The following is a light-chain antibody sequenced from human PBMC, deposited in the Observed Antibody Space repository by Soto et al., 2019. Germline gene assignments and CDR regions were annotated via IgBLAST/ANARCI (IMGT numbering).Light chain of an antibody. J-gene: IGKJ5*01. CDR3: QQYHTWPPSTT. CDR2: HSS. CDR1: QTISSH. V-gene: IGKV3D-15*01. Sequence: MTQSPATLSVSPRERATLSYRASQTISSHLAWYQQKNGQAPRLLIYHSSSRATGIPARFSGSGSGTEFSLTISSLQSEYFGVYYCQQYHTWPPSTTFGQGTRLEIK.